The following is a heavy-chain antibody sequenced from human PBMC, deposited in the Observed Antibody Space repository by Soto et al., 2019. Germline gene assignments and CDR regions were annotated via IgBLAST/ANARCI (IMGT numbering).Heavy chain of an antibody. Sequence: RLSCAASGFTFSNAWMSWVRQAPGKGLEWVGRIKSKTDGGTTDYAAPVKGRFTISRDDSKNTLYLQMNSLKTEDTAVYYCTTGPYSSSSFGYWGQGTLVTVSS. D-gene: IGHD6-6*01. J-gene: IGHJ4*02. CDR1: GFTFSNAW. CDR2: IKSKTDGGTT. CDR3: TTGPYSSSSFGY. V-gene: IGHV3-15*01.